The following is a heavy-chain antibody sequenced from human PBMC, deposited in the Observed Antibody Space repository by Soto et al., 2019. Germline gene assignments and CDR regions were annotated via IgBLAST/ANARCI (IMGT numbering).Heavy chain of an antibody. CDR2: INAGNGNT. CDR3: ARDWPDYYYGMDV. V-gene: IGHV1-3*01. CDR1: GYTFTSYA. Sequence: QVRLVQSGAEVKKPGASVKVSCKASGYTFTSYAMHWVRQAPGQRLEWMGWINAGNGNTKYSQKFQGRGTITRDTSASTVYMELSSLRSEDTAVYYCARDWPDYYYGMDVWGQGTPVTVSS. J-gene: IGHJ6*02.